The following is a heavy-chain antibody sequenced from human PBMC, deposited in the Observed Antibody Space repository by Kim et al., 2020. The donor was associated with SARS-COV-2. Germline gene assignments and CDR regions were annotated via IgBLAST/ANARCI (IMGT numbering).Heavy chain of an antibody. D-gene: IGHD6-19*01. V-gene: IGHV4-39*01. Sequence: SETLSLTCTVSGGSISSSSYYWDWIRQPPGKGLEWIGSIYYSGSTYYNPSLKSRVTISVDTSKNQFSLKLSSVTAADTAVYYCASCPIAVAGLLGMDVWGQGTTVTVSS. J-gene: IGHJ6*02. CDR1: GGSISSSSYY. CDR2: IYYSGST. CDR3: ASCPIAVAGLLGMDV.